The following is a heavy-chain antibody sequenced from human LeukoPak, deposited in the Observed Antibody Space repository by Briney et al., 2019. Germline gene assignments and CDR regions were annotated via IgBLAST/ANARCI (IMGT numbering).Heavy chain of an antibody. CDR3: ARASTIFGHFAY. V-gene: IGHV4-39*07. Sequence: SETLSLTCAISGGSINGTPSYWGWIRQPPGKGLEWIGSIYYSGSTYYNPSLKSRLTISVDTSKNQFSLKLSSVTAADTAVYYCARASTIFGHFAYWGRGTLVTVSS. CDR2: IYYSGST. D-gene: IGHD3-3*01. CDR1: GGSINGTPSY. J-gene: IGHJ4*02.